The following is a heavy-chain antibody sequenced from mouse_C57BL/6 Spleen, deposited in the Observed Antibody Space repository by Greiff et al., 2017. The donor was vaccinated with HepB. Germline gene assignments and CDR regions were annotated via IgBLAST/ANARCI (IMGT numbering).Heavy chain of an antibody. CDR3: ARSGVVEYYFDY. V-gene: IGHV1-4*01. CDR2: INPSSGYT. D-gene: IGHD1-1*01. CDR1: GYTFTSYT. J-gene: IGHJ2*01. Sequence: VQLVESGAELARPGASVKMSCKASGYTFTSYTMHWVKQRPGQGLEWIGYINPSSGYTKYNQKFKDKATLTADKSSSTAYMQLSSLTSEDSAVYYCARSGVVEYYFDYWGQGTTLTVSS.